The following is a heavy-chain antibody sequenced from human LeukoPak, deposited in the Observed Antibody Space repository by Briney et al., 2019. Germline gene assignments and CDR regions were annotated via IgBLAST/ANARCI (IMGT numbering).Heavy chain of an antibody. Sequence: ASVKVSCXASGYTFTGYYMHWVRLAPGQGLEWMGWMNPNSGGTNYAQKFQGRVTMTRDTSISTAYMELSRLRSDDTAVYYCARTQECGGDCYIDYYDSYTLDYWGQGTLVTVSS. D-gene: IGHD2-21*01. J-gene: IGHJ4*02. CDR2: MNPNSGGT. V-gene: IGHV1-2*02. CDR1: GYTFTGYY. CDR3: ARTQECGGDCYIDYYDSYTLDY.